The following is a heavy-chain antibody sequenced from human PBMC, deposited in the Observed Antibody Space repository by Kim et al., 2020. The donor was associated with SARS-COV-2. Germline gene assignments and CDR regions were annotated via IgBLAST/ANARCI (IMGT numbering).Heavy chain of an antibody. Sequence: ASVKVSCKASGYTFTSYYMHWVRQAPGQGLEWMGIINPSGGSTSYAQKFQGRVTMTRDTSTSTVYMELSSLRSEDTAVYYCARGASYYYDSSGYYTTTDYYYYYGMDVWGQGTTVTVSS. CDR3: ARGASYYYDSSGYYTTTDYYYYYGMDV. D-gene: IGHD3-22*01. CDR2: INPSGGST. V-gene: IGHV1-46*01. CDR1: GYTFTSYY. J-gene: IGHJ6*02.